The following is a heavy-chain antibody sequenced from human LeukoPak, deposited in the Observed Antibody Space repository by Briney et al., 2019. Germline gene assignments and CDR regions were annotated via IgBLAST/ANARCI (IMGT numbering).Heavy chain of an antibody. CDR1: GYTFTSYD. CDR3: AAGPPFYYDSSTSHDAFEI. J-gene: IGHJ3*02. Sequence: SVKVCCKASGYTFTSYDINWVRPATGQGLGWMRGIIPIFGTANYAQKFQGRVTITADESTSTAYMELSSLRSEDTAVYYCAAGPPFYYDSSTSHDAFEIWGQGTMVTVSS. V-gene: IGHV1-69*13. D-gene: IGHD3-22*01. CDR2: IIPIFGTA.